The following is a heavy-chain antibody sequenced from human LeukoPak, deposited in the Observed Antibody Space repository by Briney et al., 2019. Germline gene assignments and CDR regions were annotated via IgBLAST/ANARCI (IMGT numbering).Heavy chain of an antibody. CDR3: ARGLVVPAAIPFDY. J-gene: IGHJ4*02. V-gene: IGHV4-34*01. D-gene: IGHD2-2*01. Sequence: SETLSLTCAVYGGSFSGYYWSWIRQPPGKGLEWIGEINHSGSTNYNPSLKSRVTISVDTSKNQLSLKLSSVTAADTAVYYCARGLVVPAAIPFDYWGQGTLVTVSS. CDR1: GGSFSGYY. CDR2: INHSGST.